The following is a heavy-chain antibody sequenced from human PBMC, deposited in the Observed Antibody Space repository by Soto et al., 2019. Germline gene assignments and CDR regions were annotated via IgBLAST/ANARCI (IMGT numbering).Heavy chain of an antibody. D-gene: IGHD1-26*01. V-gene: IGHV3-49*04. J-gene: IGHJ3*02. CDR1: GFPFGDYA. Sequence: GGSLRLSCTASGFPFGDYAMSWVRPAPGKGLGWVGFIRSKTYGGTTEYAESVKGRFTISRDDSKSIAYLQMNSLKTEATAVYYCTREPGSGSYYDAFDIWGQGTMVTVSS. CDR3: TREPGSGSYYDAFDI. CDR2: IRSKTYGGTT.